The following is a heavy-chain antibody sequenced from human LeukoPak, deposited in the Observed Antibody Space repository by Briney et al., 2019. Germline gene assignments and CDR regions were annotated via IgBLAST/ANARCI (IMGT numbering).Heavy chain of an antibody. Sequence: SETLSLTCTVSGGSISSYYWSWIRQPPGKGLEWIGYIYYSGSTNYNPSLKSRVTISVDTSKNQFSLKLSSVTAADTAVYYCARDSGAFDIWGQGTMVTVSS. CDR1: GGSISSYY. CDR3: ARDSGAFDI. D-gene: IGHD6-25*01. CDR2: IYYSGST. J-gene: IGHJ3*02. V-gene: IGHV4-59*01.